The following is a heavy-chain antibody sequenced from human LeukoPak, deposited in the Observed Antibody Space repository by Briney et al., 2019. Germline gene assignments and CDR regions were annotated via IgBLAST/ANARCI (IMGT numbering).Heavy chain of an antibody. CDR3: ARDYDFWSGYYTGSFDY. CDR1: GFTFNNYG. CDR2: IRYDGSNT. V-gene: IGHV3-30*02. J-gene: IGHJ4*02. Sequence: GGSLRLSCAASGFTFNNYGMHWVRQAPGKGLEWAAFIRYDGSNTYYADSVKGRFTISRDNANNSLYLQMNSLRAEDTALYYCARDYDFWSGYYTGSFDYWGQGILVTVSS. D-gene: IGHD3-3*01.